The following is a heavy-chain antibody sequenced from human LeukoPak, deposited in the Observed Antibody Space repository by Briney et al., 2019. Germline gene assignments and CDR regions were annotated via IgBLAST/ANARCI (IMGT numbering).Heavy chain of an antibody. D-gene: IGHD3-10*01. CDR3: ARRKRITMVRGVIIIDYYMDV. CDR2: IYYSGST. V-gene: IGHV4-39*07. J-gene: IGHJ6*03. CDR1: GGSISSSSYY. Sequence: PSETLSLTCTDSGGSISSSSYYWGWIRQPPGKGLEWIGSIYYSGSTYYNPSLKSRVTISVDTSKNQFSLKLSSVTAADTAVYYCARRKRITMVRGVIIIDYYMDVWGKGTTVTISS.